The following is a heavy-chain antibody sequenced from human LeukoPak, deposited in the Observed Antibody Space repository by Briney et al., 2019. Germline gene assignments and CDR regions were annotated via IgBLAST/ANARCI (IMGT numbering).Heavy chain of an antibody. D-gene: IGHD3-22*01. V-gene: IGHV3-21*01. CDR1: GFTFSRYS. CDR2: ISSTSTFI. Sequence: PGGSLRLSCAASGFTFSRYSMRWVRQAPGKGLEWVASISSTSTFIYSADSVKGRFTISRDTAKNSLFLQMNSLRAEDTAIYYCARDYFDSSDYPQTYYYYYMDVWGKGTTVTVSS. CDR3: ARDYFDSSDYPQTYYYYYMDV. J-gene: IGHJ6*03.